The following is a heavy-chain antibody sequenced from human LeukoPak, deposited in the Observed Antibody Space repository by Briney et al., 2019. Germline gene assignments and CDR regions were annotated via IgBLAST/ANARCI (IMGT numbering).Heavy chain of an antibody. CDR3: SKKGQSEDYGKPG. D-gene: IGHD4-17*01. CDR2: ISRSGGST. Sequence: GGSLRLSCAASGFTFSSYSMNWVRQAPGKGLECVSSISRSGGSTYYADSVKGRFTISRDNSKNTLYLQMSSLRADDTAVYYCSKKGQSEDYGKPGWGQGTLVTVSS. J-gene: IGHJ4*02. CDR1: GFTFSSYS. V-gene: IGHV3-23*01.